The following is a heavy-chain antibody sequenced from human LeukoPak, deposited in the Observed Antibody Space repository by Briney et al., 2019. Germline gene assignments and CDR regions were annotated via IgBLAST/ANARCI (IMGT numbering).Heavy chain of an antibody. J-gene: IGHJ4*02. Sequence: ASVKVSRKASGYTFTSYDISWVRQAPGQGLEWMGWISADNGNTNYAQKLQGRVTMTTDTSTSTAYMELRSLRSDDTAVYYCARGGSGWYLWYFDYWGQGTLVTVSS. CDR3: ARGGSGWYLWYFDY. CDR2: ISADNGNT. CDR1: GYTFTSYD. V-gene: IGHV1-18*01. D-gene: IGHD6-19*01.